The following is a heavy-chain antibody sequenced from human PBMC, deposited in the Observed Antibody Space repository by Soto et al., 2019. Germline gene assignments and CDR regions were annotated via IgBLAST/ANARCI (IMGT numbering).Heavy chain of an antibody. CDR3: ARLNGYCISTNCHGYYGMDV. Sequence: SETLSLTCTVSGGSVSSSSCYWGWIRQPPGKGLEWIGSIYYSGSTYYNPSLKSRVTISVDTSKNQFSLKLSSVTAADTAVYYCARLNGYCISTNCHGYYGMDVWGQGTTVTVSS. V-gene: IGHV4-39*01. D-gene: IGHD2-2*03. CDR1: GGSVSSSSCY. J-gene: IGHJ6*02. CDR2: IYYSGST.